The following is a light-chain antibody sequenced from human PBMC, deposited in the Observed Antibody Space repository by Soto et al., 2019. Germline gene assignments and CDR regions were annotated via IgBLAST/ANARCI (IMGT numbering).Light chain of an antibody. CDR3: QQSYFTPTWT. CDR2: SAY. CDR1: QSISSY. V-gene: IGKV1-39*01. Sequence: DIQMTQSPSTLSASVGDRVTITCRASQSISSYLNWYQQKPGKAPKLMIYSAYNLQSGVPSRFSGSGSGTDFTLTISSLQPEDFATYYCQQSYFTPTWTFGQGTKVDIK. J-gene: IGKJ1*01.